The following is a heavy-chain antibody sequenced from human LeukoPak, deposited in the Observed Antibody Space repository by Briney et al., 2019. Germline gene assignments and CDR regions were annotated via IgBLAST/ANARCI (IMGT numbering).Heavy chain of an antibody. D-gene: IGHD4-23*01. CDR1: GGSFSGYY. CDR3: ARVIAGMTTVVTPWFDP. V-gene: IGHV4-34*01. CDR2: INHSGST. J-gene: IGHJ5*02. Sequence: SETLSLTCAVDGGSFSGYYWSWIRQPPGKGLEWIGEINHSGSTNYNPSLKSRVTIAVDTSKNQFSLKLSSVTAADTAVYYCARVIAGMTTVVTPWFDPWGQGTLVTVSS.